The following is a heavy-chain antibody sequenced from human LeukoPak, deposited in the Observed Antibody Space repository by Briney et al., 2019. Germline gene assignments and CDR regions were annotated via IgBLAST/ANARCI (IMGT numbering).Heavy chain of an antibody. D-gene: IGHD6-13*01. J-gene: IGHJ5*02. CDR1: GFTVSSNY. CDR2: IYSGGST. CDR3: ARDRSAAARYGGWFDP. Sequence: GGSLRFSCAASGFTVSSNYMSWVRQAPGKGLEWVSVIYSGGSTYYADSVKGRFTISRDNSKNTLYPQMNSLRAEDTAVYYCARDRSAAARYGGWFDPWGQGTLVTVSS. V-gene: IGHV3-53*01.